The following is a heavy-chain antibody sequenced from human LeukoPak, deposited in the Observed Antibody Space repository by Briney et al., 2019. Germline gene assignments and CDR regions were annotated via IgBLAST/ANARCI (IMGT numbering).Heavy chain of an antibody. CDR3: AKAVEVVVAVIDY. D-gene: IGHD2-15*01. J-gene: IGHJ4*02. CDR2: ISDSGGST. V-gene: IGHV3-23*01. CDR1: GFTFSSYA. Sequence: GGSLRLSCAASGFTFSSYAMSWVRQAPGKGLEWVSVISDSGGSTYYADSVKGRVTISRENGKNTLYLQMNSLRAEDTAVYYCAKAVEVVVAVIDYWGQGTLVTVSS.